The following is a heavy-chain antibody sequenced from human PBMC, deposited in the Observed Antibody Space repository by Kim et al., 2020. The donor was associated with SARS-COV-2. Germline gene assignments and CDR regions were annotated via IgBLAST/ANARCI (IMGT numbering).Heavy chain of an antibody. J-gene: IGHJ6*02. CDR2: ISSSTSHI. CDR3: ARDDGAYARLSGMDV. Sequence: GGSLRLSCGGSGFMFSNSGMNWVRQAPGKGLEWLSYISSSTSHIYYANSVRARFTISRDNAKNSVYLQMNSLRDEDTAVYYCARDDGAYARLSGMDVWGQGTTVSVSS. V-gene: IGHV3-48*02. CDR1: GFMFSNSG. D-gene: IGHD4-17*01.